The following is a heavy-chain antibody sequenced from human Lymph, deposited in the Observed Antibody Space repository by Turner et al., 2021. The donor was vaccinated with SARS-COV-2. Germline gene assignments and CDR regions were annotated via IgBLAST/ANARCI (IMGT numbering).Heavy chain of an antibody. CDR1: GYTFTSYD. V-gene: IGHV1-8*02. J-gene: IGHJ6*02. CDR3: ARGRYSGGGMDV. CDR2: MNPNSGNT. Sequence: QVQLVQSGAEVKKPGASVKVSCKAPGYTFTSYDIKRVRQATGQGMEWMGGMNPNSGNTGYEQKFQGRVTRTRNTSISTAYMELSSRRSEDTAVYYCARGRYSGGGMDVWGQGTTVTVSS. D-gene: IGHD1-26*01.